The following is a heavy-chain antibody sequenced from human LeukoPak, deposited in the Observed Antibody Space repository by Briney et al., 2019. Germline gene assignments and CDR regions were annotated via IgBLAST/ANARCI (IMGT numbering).Heavy chain of an antibody. J-gene: IGHJ3*02. D-gene: IGHD3-9*01. Sequence: ASVKVSCKASGYTFTGYYMHWVRQAPGQGLEWMGWINPNSGGTNYAQKFQGRVTMTRDTSISTAYMELSRLRSDDTAVYYCARVSLGRYFDWLRAFDIWGQGTMVTVSS. CDR2: INPNSGGT. CDR3: ARVSLGRYFDWLRAFDI. V-gene: IGHV1-2*02. CDR1: GYTFTGYY.